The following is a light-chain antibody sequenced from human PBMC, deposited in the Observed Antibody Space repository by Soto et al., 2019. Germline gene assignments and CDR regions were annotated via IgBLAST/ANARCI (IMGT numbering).Light chain of an antibody. CDR1: QSVSSSY. J-gene: IGKJ5*01. V-gene: IGKV3-20*01. Sequence: EIFLTQAPVTLSLSPVAIATLSCRASQSVSSSYLAWYQQKPGQAPRLLIYGASSRATGIPDRFSGSGSGTDFTLTISRLEPEDFAVYYCQQYGGSPITFGLGTRLEIK. CDR3: QQYGGSPIT. CDR2: GAS.